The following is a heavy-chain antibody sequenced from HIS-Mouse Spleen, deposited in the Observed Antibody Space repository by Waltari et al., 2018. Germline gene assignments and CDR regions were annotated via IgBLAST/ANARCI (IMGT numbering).Heavy chain of an antibody. CDR1: GGSISSSSYY. V-gene: IGHV4-39*07. Sequence: QLQLQESGPGLVKPSETLSLTCTVSGGSISSSSYYWGWIRQPPGKGLEWIGSIYYSGSTYNNPSLKSRVTISVDTSKNQFSLKLSYVTAADTAVYYCAREIPYSSSWYDWYFDLWGRGTLVTVSS. CDR2: IYYSGST. J-gene: IGHJ2*01. D-gene: IGHD6-13*01. CDR3: AREIPYSSSWYDWYFDL.